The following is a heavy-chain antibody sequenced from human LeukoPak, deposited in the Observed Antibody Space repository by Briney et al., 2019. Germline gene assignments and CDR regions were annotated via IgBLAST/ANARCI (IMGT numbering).Heavy chain of an antibody. J-gene: IGHJ6*03. Sequence: PGGSLRLSCAASGFTFSSYAMSWVRQAPGKGLEWVSAISGSSGSTYYADSVKGRFTISRDNSKNTLYLQMNSLRAEDTAVYYCAKALKYSSSVGYYYYYMDVWGKGTTVTVSS. CDR1: GFTFSSYA. CDR3: AKALKYSSSVGYYYYYMDV. CDR2: ISGSSGST. D-gene: IGHD6-19*01. V-gene: IGHV3-23*01.